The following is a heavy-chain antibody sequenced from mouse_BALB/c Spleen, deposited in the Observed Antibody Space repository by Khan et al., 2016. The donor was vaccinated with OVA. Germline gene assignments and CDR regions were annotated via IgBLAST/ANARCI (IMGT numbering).Heavy chain of an antibody. Sequence: EVQLVESGGDLVKPGGSLRLSCAASGFTFSNYGMSWVRQPPDKRLEWVATINSDGDYTSYPATVKGRFTISRNNAENTLYLQMSSLTSEDTAIYYCASHLTGSFAYWGQGTLVTVSA. J-gene: IGHJ3*01. CDR2: INSDGDYT. CDR1: GFTFSNYG. V-gene: IGHV5-6*01. D-gene: IGHD4-1*01. CDR3: ASHLTGSFAY.